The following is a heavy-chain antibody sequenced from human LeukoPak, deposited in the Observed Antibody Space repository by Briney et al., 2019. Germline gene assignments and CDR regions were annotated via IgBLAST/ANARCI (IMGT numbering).Heavy chain of an antibody. J-gene: IGHJ4*02. V-gene: IGHV4-59*08. CDR3: ATGGGIAVAHA. CDR2: IYYSGST. Sequence: SETLSLTCTVSGGSISSYHWSWIRQPPGKGLEWIGYIYYSGSTNYNPSLKSRVTIFVDTSDNQFSLKLSSVTAADTAAYYCATGGGIAVAHAWGQGIVVTVSS. D-gene: IGHD6-19*01. CDR1: GGSISSYH.